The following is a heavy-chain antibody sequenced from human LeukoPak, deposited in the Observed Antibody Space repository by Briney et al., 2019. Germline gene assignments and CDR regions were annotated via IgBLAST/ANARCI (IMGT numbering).Heavy chain of an antibody. CDR3: AKALTVTDAFDI. D-gene: IGHD4-17*01. V-gene: IGHV3-30*18. J-gene: IGHJ3*02. Sequence: GGSLRLSCASSGFTSSTYDMHWVRQAPGKGLEWVAVISYDGTNKYYADSVKGRFTISRDNTKNTLYLQMNSLRAEDTAVYYCAKALTVTDAFDIWGQGTVVTVSS. CDR1: GFTSSTYD. CDR2: ISYDGTNK.